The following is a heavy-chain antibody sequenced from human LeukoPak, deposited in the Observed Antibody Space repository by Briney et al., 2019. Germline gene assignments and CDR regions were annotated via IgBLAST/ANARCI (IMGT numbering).Heavy chain of an antibody. CDR2: ISSSGSTM. CDR1: GFTFSRCS. D-gene: IGHD3-22*01. V-gene: IGHV3-48*04. CDR3: ARSSVYYDSSGYYYVPYYYYMDV. Sequence: PGGSLRLSCVACGFTFSRCSMNWVRQAPGKGLEWVSYISSSGSTMYYADSVKGRFTISRDNAKNSLYLQMNSLRAEDTALYYCARSSVYYDSSGYYYVPYYYYMDVWGKGTTVTISS. J-gene: IGHJ6*03.